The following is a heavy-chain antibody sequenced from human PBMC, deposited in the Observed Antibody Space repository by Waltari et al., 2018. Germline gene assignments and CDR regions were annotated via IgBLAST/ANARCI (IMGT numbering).Heavy chain of an antibody. CDR3: ARDRGRGLSLDS. D-gene: IGHD2-15*01. CDR2: VDCDGGN. J-gene: IGHJ4*02. Sequence: GSWLRQAPGKGLEWLGQVDCDGGNSYTPSLPSRVTMSLDTSINHFSLTMLSVAAADTAVYYCARDRGRGLSLDSWGRGALVSVSP. V-gene: IGHV4-4*02.